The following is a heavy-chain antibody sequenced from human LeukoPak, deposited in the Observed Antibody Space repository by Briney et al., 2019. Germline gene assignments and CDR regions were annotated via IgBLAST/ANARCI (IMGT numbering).Heavy chain of an antibody. CDR2: IKQDGNEI. CDR1: GFTFNNYW. Sequence: GGPLRLSCAASGFTFNNYWMSWVRQAPGKGLEWVAIIKQDGNEIYYVDSMKGRFTISRDNAKNLLYLQMNSLRAEDTAVYFCARLSSWVFEIWGQGTMVTVSS. CDR3: ARLSSWVFEI. D-gene: IGHD3-16*01. J-gene: IGHJ3*02. V-gene: IGHV3-7*01.